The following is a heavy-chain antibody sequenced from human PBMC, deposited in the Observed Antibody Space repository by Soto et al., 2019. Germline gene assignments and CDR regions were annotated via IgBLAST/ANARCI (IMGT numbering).Heavy chain of an antibody. Sequence: SVKFYCKASGGTFSSYAISWVRQAPGQGLEWMGGIIPIFGTANYAQKFQGRVTITADESTSTAYMELSSLRSEDTAVYYCASTGSTVVTPGYFDYWGQGTLVTVSS. D-gene: IGHD4-17*01. CDR1: GGTFSSYA. V-gene: IGHV1-69*01. CDR3: ASTGSTVVTPGYFDY. CDR2: IIPIFGTA. J-gene: IGHJ4*02.